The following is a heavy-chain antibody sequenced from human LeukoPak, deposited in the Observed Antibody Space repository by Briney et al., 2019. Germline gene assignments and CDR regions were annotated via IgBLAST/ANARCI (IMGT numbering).Heavy chain of an antibody. J-gene: IGHJ5*02. CDR3: ARLPGYFGAS. CDR2: MNVKSGTA. Sequence: ASVKVSCKASGYPFTSYDLNWVRQAPGQRLEWMGCMNVKSGTADYAPKFQGRVTMTRNTSISTAYMELSSLRPEDTAVYYCARLPGYFGASWGQGTLVTASS. CDR1: GYPFTSYD. D-gene: IGHD4/OR15-4a*01. V-gene: IGHV1-8*01.